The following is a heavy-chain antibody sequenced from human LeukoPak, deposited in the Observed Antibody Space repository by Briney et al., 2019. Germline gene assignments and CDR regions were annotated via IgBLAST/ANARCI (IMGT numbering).Heavy chain of an antibody. CDR1: GFSFSNYG. CDR2: ISRSGDST. Sequence: GGSLRLSCAASGFSFSNYGMNWVRQAPGKGLEWVSVISRSGDSTYYAASVKGRFTTSRDNSENTLFLQMNSLRADDTAVYFCARKRPAGYDCDYGFELQHWGQGTLVTVSS. J-gene: IGHJ1*01. D-gene: IGHD4/OR15-4a*01. V-gene: IGHV3-23*01. CDR3: ARKRPAGYDCDYGFELQH.